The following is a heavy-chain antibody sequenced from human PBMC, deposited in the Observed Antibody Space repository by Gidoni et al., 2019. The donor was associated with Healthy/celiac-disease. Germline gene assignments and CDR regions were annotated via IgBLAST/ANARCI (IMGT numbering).Heavy chain of an antibody. J-gene: IGHJ3*02. Sequence: QLQLQESGPGLVKPSETLSHTCTVSDGSITSRSYYWGWLRQPPGKGLEWIGSIYYSGSTYYNPSLKSRVTISVDTSKNQFSLKLSSVTAADTAVYYCARGYDILTGYQFDAFDIWGQGTMVTVSS. CDR1: DGSITSRSYY. V-gene: IGHV4-39*01. D-gene: IGHD3-9*01. CDR2: IYYSGST. CDR3: ARGYDILTGYQFDAFDI.